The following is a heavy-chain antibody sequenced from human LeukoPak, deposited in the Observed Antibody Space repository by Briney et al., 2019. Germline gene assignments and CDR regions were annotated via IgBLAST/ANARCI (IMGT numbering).Heavy chain of an antibody. D-gene: IGHD3-3*01. CDR3: ARERSGSEIFARSFDI. CDR1: GGPFSVYY. V-gene: IGHV4-34*01. CDR2: INHSVST. J-gene: IGHJ3*02. Sequence: SETLSLTCAVYGGPFSVYYWSWIRQPPGKGLGWVGEINHSVSTNYNPSLKSRITISVDKSKNKFSLKLSSVTAADTAVYYCARERSGSEIFARSFDIWGQGTMVTVSS.